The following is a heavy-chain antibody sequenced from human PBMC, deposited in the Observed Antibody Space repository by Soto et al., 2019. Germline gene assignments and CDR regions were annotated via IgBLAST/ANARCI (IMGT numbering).Heavy chain of an antibody. Sequence: QAHLEQSGTEVKNPGASVKVSCKASGYAFTNYYMHWVRQTPGQGLEWVGVTNTIDASTRYTQKFQARVTLTTDTSTSTVYLELSSLKSDDTAVYYCARKGYTYRKSGLDVWGQGTTVIVSS. CDR2: TNTIDAST. J-gene: IGHJ6*02. CDR3: ARKGYTYRKSGLDV. V-gene: IGHV1-46*01. CDR1: GYAFTNYY. D-gene: IGHD5-18*01.